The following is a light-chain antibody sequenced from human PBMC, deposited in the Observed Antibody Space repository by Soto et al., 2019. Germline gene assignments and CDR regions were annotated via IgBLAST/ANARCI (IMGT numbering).Light chain of an antibody. V-gene: IGLV2-14*03. CDR1: SRVVGGFNY. CDR2: DVS. CDR3: ASYTTSSTYV. Sequence: QSVVTQPASVSGSPGPSIAISCTGTSRVVGGFNYVSWYQQHPGKAPKFMIYDVSSRPSGVSDRFSGSKSGNTASLTISGLQAEDEADYYCASYTTSSTYVFGTGTKVTVL. J-gene: IGLJ1*01.